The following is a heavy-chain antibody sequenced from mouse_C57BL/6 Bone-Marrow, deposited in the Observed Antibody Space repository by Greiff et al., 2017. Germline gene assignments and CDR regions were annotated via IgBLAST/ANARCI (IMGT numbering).Heavy chain of an antibody. D-gene: IGHD1-1*01. Sequence: QVQLQQSGPELVKPGASVKLSCKASGYTFTSYDINWVKQRPGQGLEWIGWIYPRDGSTKYNEKFKGKATLTVDTYSSTAYMALHSLTSEDSAVYFCARDYGSSYWYFDVWGTGTTVTVSS. CDR2: IYPRDGST. V-gene: IGHV1-85*01. CDR1: GYTFTSYD. CDR3: ARDYGSSYWYFDV. J-gene: IGHJ1*03.